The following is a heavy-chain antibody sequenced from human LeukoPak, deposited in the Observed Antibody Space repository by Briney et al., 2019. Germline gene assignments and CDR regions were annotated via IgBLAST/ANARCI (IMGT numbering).Heavy chain of an antibody. CDR3: ARASSSWENYFDY. Sequence: SETLSLTCTVSGGSTSSYYWSWIRQPPGKGLEWIGYIHYSGSTNYNPSLKSRVTISVDTSKNQFSMKLRSVTAADTAVYYCARASSSWENYFDYWGQGTLVTVSS. J-gene: IGHJ4*02. V-gene: IGHV4-59*01. CDR2: IHYSGST. D-gene: IGHD6-13*01. CDR1: GGSTSSYY.